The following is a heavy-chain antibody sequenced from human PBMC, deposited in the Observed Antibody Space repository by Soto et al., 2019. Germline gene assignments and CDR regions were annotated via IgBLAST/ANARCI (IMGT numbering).Heavy chain of an antibody. D-gene: IGHD6-6*01. J-gene: IGHJ4*02. Sequence: QVQLQESGPGLVKPSQTLSLTCTVSGGSISNYEYYWRWIRQPPGKGLEWIGYIYYSGRTNYNPSLNSRLTISLDTSKNQFSLKLTSVSAADTAVYYCVRDRSNSPDYFDFWGQGTLVTVSS. CDR2: IYYSGRT. CDR3: VRDRSNSPDYFDF. V-gene: IGHV4-30-4*01. CDR1: GGSISNYEYY.